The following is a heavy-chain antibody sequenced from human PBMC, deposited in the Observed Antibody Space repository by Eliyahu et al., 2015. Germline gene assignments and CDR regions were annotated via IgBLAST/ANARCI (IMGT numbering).Heavy chain of an antibody. J-gene: IGHJ4*02. CDR2: IRSKAYGGTT. V-gene: IGHV3-49*04. CDR3: TREAYSSLPSPPGY. Sequence: EVQLVESGGGLVQPGRSLRLSCTAXGFTFGXYAMSWVRQAPGKGVEWVGFIRSKAYGGTTEYAASVKGRFTISRDDSKSIAYLQMNSLKTEDTAVYYCTREAYSSLPSPPGYWGQGTLVTVSS. CDR1: GFTFGXYA. D-gene: IGHD6-6*01.